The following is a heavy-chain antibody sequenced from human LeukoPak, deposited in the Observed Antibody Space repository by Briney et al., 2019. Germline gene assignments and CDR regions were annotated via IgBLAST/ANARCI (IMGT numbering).Heavy chain of an antibody. J-gene: IGHJ5*02. D-gene: IGHD3-22*01. Sequence: SQTLSLTCAISGDSVSSNNATWDWIRQSPSRGLEWLGRTNYSSKLYNDYAVSVQSRITITPDTSKTQLSLQLNSVTPEDTAVYYCARENYYESSGCSWGQGTLVTVSS. CDR3: ARENYYESSGCS. CDR1: GDSVSSNNAT. CDR2: TNYSSKLYN. V-gene: IGHV6-1*01.